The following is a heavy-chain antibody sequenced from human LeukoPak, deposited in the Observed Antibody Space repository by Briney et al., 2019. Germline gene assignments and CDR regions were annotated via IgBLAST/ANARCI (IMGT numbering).Heavy chain of an antibody. CDR3: ARIGYSSSSEDY. J-gene: IGHJ4*02. V-gene: IGHV3-7*01. CDR1: GFTFSNYW. CDR2: INQDGSIK. Sequence: GGCLRLSCAASGFTFSNYWMSWVRQAPGKGLEWVSNINQDGSIKYYVDSLKGRFTTSRDNAKNSVYLQMNSLRAEDTAVYYCARIGYSSSSEDYWGQGTLVTVSS. D-gene: IGHD6-6*01.